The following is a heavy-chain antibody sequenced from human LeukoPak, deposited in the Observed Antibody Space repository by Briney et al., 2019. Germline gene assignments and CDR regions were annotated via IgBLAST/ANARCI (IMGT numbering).Heavy chain of an antibody. V-gene: IGHV4-59*12. CDR1: GGSISSYY. J-gene: IGHJ4*02. CDR2: LYYTGYSGTT. CDR3: ARGRDYYDSSGYNY. Sequence: PSETLSLTCTVSGGSISSYYWSWIRQPPGKGLEWIGYLYYTGYSGTTKYNSSLQSRVTISVDTSKNQFSLKLSSVTAADTAMYYCARGRDYYDSSGYNYWGQGTLVTVSS. D-gene: IGHD3-22*01.